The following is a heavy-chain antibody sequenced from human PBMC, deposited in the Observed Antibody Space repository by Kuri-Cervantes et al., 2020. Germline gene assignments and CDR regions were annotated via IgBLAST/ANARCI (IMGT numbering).Heavy chain of an antibody. V-gene: IGHV3-48*03. CDR2: ITSSGSTI. D-gene: IGHD5-12*01. J-gene: IGHJ4*02. CDR3: ARATGYTFDY. Sequence: LSLTCAASGFTFSSYEMNWVRQAPGKGLEWVSYITSSGSTIYYADSVKGRFTISRDNAKNSLYLQMNSLRAEDTAVYYCARATGYTFDYWGQGTLVTVSS. CDR1: GFTFSSYE.